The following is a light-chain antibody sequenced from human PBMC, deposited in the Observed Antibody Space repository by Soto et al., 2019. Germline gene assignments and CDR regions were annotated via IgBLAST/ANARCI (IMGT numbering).Light chain of an antibody. J-gene: IGKJ1*01. Sequence: DIQMTQSPSSLSASVGDRVTITCRASQSISSYLNWYQQKPGKAPKLLIYAASSLQSGVPSRFSGSGSGTDLTLTISSLPPEDFATYYCQQSYSTPQTFGQGTKVEIK. V-gene: IGKV1-39*01. CDR1: QSISSY. CDR2: AAS. CDR3: QQSYSTPQT.